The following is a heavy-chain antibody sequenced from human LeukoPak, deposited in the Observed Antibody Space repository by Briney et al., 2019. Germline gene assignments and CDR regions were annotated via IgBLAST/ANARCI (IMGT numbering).Heavy chain of an antibody. CDR1: GGSISSGGYY. Sequence: PSETLSLTCTVSGGSISSGGYYWGWTRQPPGKGLEWIGSIYSSGSTYYNPSLKSRVTISVDTSKNQFSLKLSSVTAADTAVYYCATNEWSGYYFEYWGQGTLVPVSS. J-gene: IGHJ4*02. V-gene: IGHV4-39*01. CDR2: IYSSGST. D-gene: IGHD3-3*01. CDR3: ATNEWSGYYFEY.